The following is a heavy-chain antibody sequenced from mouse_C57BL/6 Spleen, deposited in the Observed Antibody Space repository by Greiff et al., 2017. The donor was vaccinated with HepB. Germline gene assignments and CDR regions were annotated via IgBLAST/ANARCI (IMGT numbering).Heavy chain of an antibody. D-gene: IGHD2-2*01. CDR2: INPSNGGT. J-gene: IGHJ3*01. CDR1: GYTFTSYW. Sequence: QVQLKQPGTELVKPGASVKLSCKASGYTFTSYWMHWVKQRPGQGLEWIGNINPSNGGTNYNEKFKSKATLTVDKSSSTAYMQLSSLTSEDSAVYYCARSGYDGAWFAYWGQGTLVTVSA. V-gene: IGHV1-53*01. CDR3: ARSGYDGAWFAY.